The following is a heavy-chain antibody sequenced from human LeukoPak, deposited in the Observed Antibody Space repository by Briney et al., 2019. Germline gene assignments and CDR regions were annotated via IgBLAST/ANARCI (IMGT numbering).Heavy chain of an antibody. CDR3: ARVYSSSWTVSTP. CDR2: INHSGST. J-gene: IGHJ5*02. D-gene: IGHD6-13*01. V-gene: IGHV4-34*01. Sequence: KSSETLSLTCAVYGGSFSGYYWSWIRQPPGKGLEWIGEINHSGSTNYNPSLKSRVTISVDTSKNQFSLKLSSVTAADTAVYYCARVYSSSWTVSTPWGQGTLVTVSS. CDR1: GGSFSGYY.